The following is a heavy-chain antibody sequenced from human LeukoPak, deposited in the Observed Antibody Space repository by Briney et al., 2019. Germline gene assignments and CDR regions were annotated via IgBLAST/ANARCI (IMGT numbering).Heavy chain of an antibody. Sequence: PGGSPRLSCAASGFTFISYGMQWVRQAPGKGLVWVSRINNGGSDMSYADSVKGRFTISRDNAKNTLYLQMKSLRAEDTAVYYCARELPREVTLDYWGQGTPVTVSS. D-gene: IGHD2-21*02. CDR1: GFTFISYG. J-gene: IGHJ4*01. CDR2: INNGGSDM. CDR3: ARELPREVTLDY. V-gene: IGHV3-74*01.